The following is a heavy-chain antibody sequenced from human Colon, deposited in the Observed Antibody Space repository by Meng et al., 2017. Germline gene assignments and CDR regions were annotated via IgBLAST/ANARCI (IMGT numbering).Heavy chain of an antibody. V-gene: IGHV4-4*02. J-gene: IGHJ4*02. D-gene: IGHD6-19*01. CDR2: IYLSGSP. CDR3: ARHGGWHFDY. CDR1: GGSIRSSNY. Sequence: PGAGPGRVEASGTLSLTRAVSGGSIRSSNYWSWVRQPPGKGLEWIGQIYLSGSPSYNPSLESRVTISVDKSKNQLSLRLTSVTAADTAIYYCARHGGWHFDYWGQGTLVTVSS.